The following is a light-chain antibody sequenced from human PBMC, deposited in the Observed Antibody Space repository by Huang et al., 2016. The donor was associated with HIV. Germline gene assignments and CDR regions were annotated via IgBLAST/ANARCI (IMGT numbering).Light chain of an antibody. CDR1: QSIGTF. Sequence: DIQMTQSPSSLSASVGDRVTIACRASQSIGTFLNWYQQKRGKAPRLLIHVASSLQSGVPSRCSGSGSATDFTLTISSLQPEEFATYYCQQSYSALGLTFGGGTKVEIK. V-gene: IGKV1-39*01. CDR2: VAS. CDR3: QQSYSALGLT. J-gene: IGKJ4*01.